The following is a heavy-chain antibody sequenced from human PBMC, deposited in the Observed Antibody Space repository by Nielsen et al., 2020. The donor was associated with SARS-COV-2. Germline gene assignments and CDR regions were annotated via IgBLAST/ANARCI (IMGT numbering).Heavy chain of an antibody. D-gene: IGHD4-17*01. V-gene: IGHV3-48*03. CDR1: GFTFGSYG. CDR3: ARPSPNDYVYFDV. J-gene: IGHJ4*02. CDR2: ISRSGATK. Sequence: GGSLRLSCAASGFTFGSYGMIWVRQAPGKGLEWISYISRSGATKFYADSVKGRFTISRDTARKSIYLQLNNLRADDTAVYYCARPSPNDYVYFDVWGQGTLVTVSS.